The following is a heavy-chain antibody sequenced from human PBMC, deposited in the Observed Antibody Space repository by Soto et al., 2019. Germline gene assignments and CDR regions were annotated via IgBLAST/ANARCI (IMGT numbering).Heavy chain of an antibody. D-gene: IGHD3-22*01. CDR3: ARDRTYYYDSSGYREYFQH. CDR2: ISSSGSTI. J-gene: IGHJ1*01. Sequence: GGSLRLSCAASGFTFNDYYMSWIRQAPGKGLEWVSYISSSGSTIYYADSVKGRFTISRDNAKNSLYLQMNSLRAEDTAVYYCARDRTYYYDSSGYREYFQHWGQGTLVTVSS. V-gene: IGHV3-11*01. CDR1: GFTFNDYY.